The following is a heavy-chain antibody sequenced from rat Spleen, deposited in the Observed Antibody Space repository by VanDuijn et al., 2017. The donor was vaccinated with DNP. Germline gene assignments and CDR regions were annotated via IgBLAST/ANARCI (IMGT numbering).Heavy chain of an antibody. CDR2: ITNSGGNT. Sequence: EVQLVESGGGLVQPGRSLKLSCVASGFTFNNYWMTWIRQVPGKGLEWVASITNSGGNTYYRDSMKDRFTISRDNAENTVYLQMNSLRSEDTATYYCLKHLDAWGQGTSVTVSS. CDR1: GFTFNNYW. CDR3: LKHLDA. J-gene: IGHJ4*01. V-gene: IGHV5-31*01.